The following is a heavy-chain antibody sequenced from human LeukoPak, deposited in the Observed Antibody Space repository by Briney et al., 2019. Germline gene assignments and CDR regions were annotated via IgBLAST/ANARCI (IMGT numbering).Heavy chain of an antibody. D-gene: IGHD4-11*01. CDR2: IIPIFGTA. Sequence: SVKVSCKASGGTFSSHAISWVRQAPGQGLEWMGGIIPIFGTANYAQKFQGRVTITTDESTSTAYMELSSLRSEDTAVYYCARSLLGSYSNYDSHYYYYMDVWGKGTTVTVSS. V-gene: IGHV1-69*05. J-gene: IGHJ6*03. CDR1: GGTFSSHA. CDR3: ARSLLGSYSNYDSHYYYYMDV.